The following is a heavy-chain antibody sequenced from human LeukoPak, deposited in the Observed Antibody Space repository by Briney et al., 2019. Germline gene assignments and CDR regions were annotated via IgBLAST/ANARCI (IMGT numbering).Heavy chain of an antibody. CDR3: ARIYYDILTGYYGDAFDI. CDR2: ISAYNGNT. D-gene: IGHD3-9*01. Sequence: ASVKVSCKASGYTFTSYGISWVRQAPGQGLEWMGWISAYNGNTNYAQKLQGRVTMTTDTSTSTAYMELRSLRSDDTAVYYGARIYYDILTGYYGDAFDIWGQGTMVTVSS. J-gene: IGHJ3*02. CDR1: GYTFTSYG. V-gene: IGHV1-18*01.